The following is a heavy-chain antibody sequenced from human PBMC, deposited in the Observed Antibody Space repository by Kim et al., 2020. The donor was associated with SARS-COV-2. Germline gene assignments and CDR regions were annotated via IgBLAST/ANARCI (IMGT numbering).Heavy chain of an antibody. D-gene: IGHD6-13*01. V-gene: IGHV3-21*01. Sequence: GGSLRLSCAASGFTFSSYSMNWVRQAPGKGLEWVSSISSSSSYIYYADSVKGRFTISRDNAKNSLYLQMNSLRAEDTAVYYCAILAAGNLYYYYGMDVWGQGTTVTVSS. CDR1: GFTFSSYS. J-gene: IGHJ6*02. CDR3: AILAAGNLYYYYGMDV. CDR2: ISSSSSYI.